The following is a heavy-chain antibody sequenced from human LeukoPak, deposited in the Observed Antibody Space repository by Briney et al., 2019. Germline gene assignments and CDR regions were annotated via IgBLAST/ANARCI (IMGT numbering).Heavy chain of an antibody. CDR1: GGSISSYY. V-gene: IGHV4-59*01. J-gene: IGHJ3*02. Sequence: SETLSLTCTVSGGSISSYYWSWIRQPPGKGLEWIGYVYYSGSANYIPSLKSRVTTSVDTSKNQCSLRVSSVTAADTAVYYCARVLGGIPGVFDIWGHGTMVTVSS. D-gene: IGHD3-16*01. CDR2: VYYSGSA. CDR3: ARVLGGIPGVFDI.